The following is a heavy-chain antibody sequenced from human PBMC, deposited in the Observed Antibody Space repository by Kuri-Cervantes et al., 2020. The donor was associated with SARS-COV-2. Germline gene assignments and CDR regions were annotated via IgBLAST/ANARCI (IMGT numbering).Heavy chain of an antibody. CDR2: ISGYNGNT. D-gene: IGHD3-16*02. J-gene: IGHJ4*02. Sequence: ASVKVSCKASGYTFTSYGISWVRQAPGQRLEWMGWISGYNGNTNYAQKLQGRVTMTTDTSTSTADMELRSLRSDDTAVYYCARDHRMITFGGVIDHFDYWGQGTLVTVSS. CDR1: GYTFTSYG. CDR3: ARDHRMITFGGVIDHFDY. V-gene: IGHV1-18*04.